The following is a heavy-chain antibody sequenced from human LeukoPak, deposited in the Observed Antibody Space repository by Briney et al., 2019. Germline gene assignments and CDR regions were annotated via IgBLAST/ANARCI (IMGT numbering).Heavy chain of an antibody. V-gene: IGHV3-15*01. CDR1: GFTFSHAW. CDR3: TADLPSSAAYAFDY. J-gene: IGHJ4*02. CDR2: IKSKINGGTT. Sequence: GGSLRLSCAASGFTFSHAWMSWVRQVPGKGLEWVGRIKSKINGGTTDYPAPVKGRFPISRDDSENTLYLQMNSLKTDDTAVYYCTADLPSSAAYAFDYWGQGTLVTVSS. D-gene: IGHD2-2*01.